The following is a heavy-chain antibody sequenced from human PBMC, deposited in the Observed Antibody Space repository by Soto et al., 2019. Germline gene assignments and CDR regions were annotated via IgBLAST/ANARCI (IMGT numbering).Heavy chain of an antibody. V-gene: IGHV4-30-4*01. Sequence: SETLSLTCTVSGGSISSGDYYWSWIRQPPGKGLEWIGYIYYSGSTYYNPSLKSRVTISVDTSKNQFSLRLSSVTAADTAVYYCASAENYDYVWGSYRPAGTQFDYWGQGTLVTVSS. D-gene: IGHD3-16*02. J-gene: IGHJ4*02. CDR2: IYYSGST. CDR3: ASAENYDYVWGSYRPAGTQFDY. CDR1: GGSISSGDYY.